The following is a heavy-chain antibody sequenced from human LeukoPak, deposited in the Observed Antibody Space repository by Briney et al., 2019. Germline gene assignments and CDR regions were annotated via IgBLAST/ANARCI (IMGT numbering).Heavy chain of an antibody. CDR2: ISYDGSYN. V-gene: IGHV3-30*04. CDR1: GFTFNNYP. Sequence: PGGSLRLSCAASGFTFNNYPMHWVRQAPGKGLEWVAVISYDGSYNYYADSVKGRFTISRDNSKNTLYLQMNSLRGEDTAVYYCARGRFRWELEIRDFDYWGQGTLVTVSS. CDR3: ARGRFRWELEIRDFDY. D-gene: IGHD1-26*01. J-gene: IGHJ4*02.